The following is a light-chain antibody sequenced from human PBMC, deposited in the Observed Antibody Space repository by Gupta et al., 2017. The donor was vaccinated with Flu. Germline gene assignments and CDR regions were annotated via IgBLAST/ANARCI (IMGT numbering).Light chain of an antibody. V-gene: IGLV1-51*01. J-gene: IGLJ3*02. CDR1: NSNIGPNY. Sequence: QSVLTQPPSVSAAPGQKVTISRSGSNSNIGPNYVSWYQQLPGTAPKLLIYDNNKRPSGIPDRFSGSKSGTSATLGITGLQTGDEADYYCGTWDHSLNNGRVFGGGTKLTVL. CDR2: DNN. CDR3: GTWDHSLNNGRV.